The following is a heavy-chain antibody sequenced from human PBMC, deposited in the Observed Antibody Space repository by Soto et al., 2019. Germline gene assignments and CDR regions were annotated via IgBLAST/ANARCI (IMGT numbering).Heavy chain of an antibody. CDR1: GYTFTSYD. Sequence: QVQLVQSGAEVKKPGASVKVSCKASGYTFTSYDINWVRQATGQGLEWMGWMNPNSGNTGYAQKYQGRSTMTSNTSITTTYKELSSLRSEDTAVYYCARGAYYYYYMDVWGKGTTVTVSS. CDR2: MNPNSGNT. V-gene: IGHV1-8*01. J-gene: IGHJ6*03. CDR3: ARGAYYYYYMDV.